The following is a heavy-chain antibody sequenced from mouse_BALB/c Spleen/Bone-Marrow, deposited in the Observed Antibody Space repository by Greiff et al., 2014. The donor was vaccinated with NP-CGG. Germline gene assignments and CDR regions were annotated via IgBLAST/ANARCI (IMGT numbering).Heavy chain of an antibody. Sequence: EVKLEESGGGLVQPGGSRKLSCAASGFTFSSFGMHWVRQAPEKGLEWVAYISSGSSTIYYADTVKCRFTISRDNPKNTLFLQMTSLRSEDTAMYYCARLRRYYGYFDYWGQGTTLTVSS. CDR2: ISSGSSTI. CDR3: ARLRRYYGYFDY. D-gene: IGHD1-1*01. CDR1: GFTFSSFG. V-gene: IGHV5-17*02. J-gene: IGHJ2*01.